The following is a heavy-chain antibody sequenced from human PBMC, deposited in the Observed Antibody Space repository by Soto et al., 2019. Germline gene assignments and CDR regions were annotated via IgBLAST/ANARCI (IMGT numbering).Heavy chain of an antibody. V-gene: IGHV3-23*01. CDR3: YPESITIVRGVIITNYHYYDMDV. Sequence: GGSLRLSCAASGLTFSSYAMSWVRQAPGKGLEWVSAISGSGGSTYYADSVKGRFTISRDNSKNTLYLQMNSLRAEDTAVYYCYPESITIVRGVIITNYHYYDMDVWGPGTMVSVSS. CDR1: GLTFSSYA. CDR2: ISGSGGST. J-gene: IGHJ6*02. D-gene: IGHD3-10*01.